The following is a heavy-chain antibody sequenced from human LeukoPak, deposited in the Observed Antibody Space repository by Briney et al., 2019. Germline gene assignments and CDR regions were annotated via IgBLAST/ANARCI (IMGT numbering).Heavy chain of an antibody. CDR3: ARCVGLWSYEFDY. D-gene: IGHD5-18*01. Sequence: GGSLRLSCAASGFTFSSYWMSWVRQAPGKGLEWVANIKQDGSEKYYVDSVKGRFTISRDNAKNSLYLQMNSLRAEDTAVYYCARCVGLWSYEFDYWSQGTLVTVSS. J-gene: IGHJ4*02. V-gene: IGHV3-7*01. CDR1: GFTFSSYW. CDR2: IKQDGSEK.